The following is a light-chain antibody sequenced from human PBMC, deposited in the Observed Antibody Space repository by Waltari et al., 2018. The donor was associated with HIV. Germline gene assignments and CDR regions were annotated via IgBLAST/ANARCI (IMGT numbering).Light chain of an antibody. CDR2: GAS. Sequence: DIKMTQSPSSRSASVGDSVTITCRASRPISTYLNWYQQTPGSAPKVLISGASSLKSGVPKRFSGSGSGTFFTLAIDGLQSEDFAIYYCQQSFLTPYTFGQGTKLELK. CDR3: QQSFLTPYT. CDR1: RPISTY. J-gene: IGKJ2*01. V-gene: IGKV1-39*01.